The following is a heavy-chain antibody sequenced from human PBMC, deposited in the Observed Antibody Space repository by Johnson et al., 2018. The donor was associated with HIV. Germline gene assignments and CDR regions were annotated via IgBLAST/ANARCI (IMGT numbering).Heavy chain of an antibody. Sequence: QVQLVESGGGVVQTGRSLRLSCAASGFPFSTYAMHWVRQSPGKGLEWVAVISYDGSNKYYADSVKGRFTISRDNSKNSLYLQMNSLRAEDTAVYYCARVSNHAFDIWGQGTMVTVSS. J-gene: IGHJ3*02. CDR2: ISYDGSNK. V-gene: IGHV3-30*04. CDR1: GFPFSTYA. CDR3: ARVSNHAFDI.